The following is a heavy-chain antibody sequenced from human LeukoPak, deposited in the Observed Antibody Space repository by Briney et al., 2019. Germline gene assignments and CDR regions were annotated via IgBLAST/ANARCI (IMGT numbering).Heavy chain of an antibody. Sequence: GGSLRLSCAASGFRFSSSGMNWVRQAPGKGLKWVSYISGSSSTIYYADSVKGRFTISRDNAKNSLYLQMNSLRAEDTAVYYCAREFIHASYYYYYYMDVWGKGTTVTASS. CDR2: ISGSSSTI. D-gene: IGHD2-21*01. J-gene: IGHJ6*03. V-gene: IGHV3-48*01. CDR1: GFRFSSSG. CDR3: AREFIHASYYYYYYMDV.